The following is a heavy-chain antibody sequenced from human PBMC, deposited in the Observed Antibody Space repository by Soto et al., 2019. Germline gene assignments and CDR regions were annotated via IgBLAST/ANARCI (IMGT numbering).Heavy chain of an antibody. CDR1: GFTFSSYW. Sequence: GGSLRRSCAASGFTFSSYWMHWVRQAPGKGLVWVSRINSDGTSLSYVDSVEGRFTISRDNAKNTLYLQMNSLRAEDTAVYYYSSSGLVVRGFVIWGQGTMVTVSS. V-gene: IGHV3-74*01. J-gene: IGHJ3*02. D-gene: IGHD2-21*01. CDR3: SSSGLVVRGFVI. CDR2: INSDGTSL.